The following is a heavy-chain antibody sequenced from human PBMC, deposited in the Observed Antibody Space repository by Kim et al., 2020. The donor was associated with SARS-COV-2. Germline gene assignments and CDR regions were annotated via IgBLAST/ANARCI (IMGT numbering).Heavy chain of an antibody. CDR3: ARGLIGELRFLEWFAPLTSVFDY. Sequence: SETLSLTCAVYGGSFSGYYWSWIRQPPGKGLEWIGEINHSGSTNYNPSLKSRVTISVDTSKNQFSLKLSSVTAADTAVYYCARGLIGELRFLEWFAPLTSVFDYWGQGTLVTVSS. J-gene: IGHJ4*02. D-gene: IGHD3-3*01. V-gene: IGHV4-34*01. CDR1: GGSFSGYY. CDR2: INHSGST.